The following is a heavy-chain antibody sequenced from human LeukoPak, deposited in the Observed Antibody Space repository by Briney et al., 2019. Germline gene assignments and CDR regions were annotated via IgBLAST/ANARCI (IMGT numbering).Heavy chain of an antibody. Sequence: PSETLSLTCNVSGGSISDRSYYWGWIRQPPGKGLEWIGSIYYSGSAYYNPSLKSRVTISVDTSKNHFSLKLNSVTAADTAVYYCARRLYLVRGAFDPWGQGTLVAVSS. J-gene: IGHJ5*02. V-gene: IGHV4-39*07. CDR1: GGSISDRSYY. CDR2: IYYSGSA. CDR3: ARRLYLVRGAFDP. D-gene: IGHD3-10*01.